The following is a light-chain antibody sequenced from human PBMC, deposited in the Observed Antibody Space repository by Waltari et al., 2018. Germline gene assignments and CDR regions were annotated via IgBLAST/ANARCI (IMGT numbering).Light chain of an antibody. CDR1: SLTTSS. CDR2: DKN. CDR3: HSRDASGVAGS. J-gene: IGLJ2*01. V-gene: IGLV3-19*01. Sequence: SSELTQDPAVSVALGQTIRFTCQGDSLTTSSASWYQLKPGQAPILVMYDKNNRPSGVPDRFSGSSSHNTASLTITGAQAEDEASYYCHSRDASGVAGSFGGGTKLTVL.